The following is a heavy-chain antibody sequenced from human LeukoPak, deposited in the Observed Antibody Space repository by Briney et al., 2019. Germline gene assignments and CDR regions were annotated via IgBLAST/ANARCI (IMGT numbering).Heavy chain of an antibody. CDR1: GGSFNSGGYY. CDR2: FHYSGST. D-gene: IGHD2/OR15-2a*01. J-gene: IGHJ5*02. CDR3: ARGFSPYNWFDP. V-gene: IGHV4-31*03. Sequence: SETLSLTCTVSGGSFNSGGYYWCWIRQHPGKGLEWIGNFHYSGSTYYNPSLKSRVTISVDTSKNQFSLKLSSVTAADTAVYYCARGFSPYNWFDPWGQGTLGTVSS.